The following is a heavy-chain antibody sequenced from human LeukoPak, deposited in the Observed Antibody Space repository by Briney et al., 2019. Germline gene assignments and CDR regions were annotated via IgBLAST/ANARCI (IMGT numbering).Heavy chain of an antibody. D-gene: IGHD6-19*01. V-gene: IGHV1-69*13. CDR3: ASTPSSGWYEGWFDP. Sequence: SVNVSCKASGGTFSSYAISWVRQAPGQGLEWMGGIIPIFGTANYAQKFQGRVTITADESTSTAYMELSSLRSEDTAVYYCASTPSSGWYEGWFDPWGQGTLVTVSS. J-gene: IGHJ5*02. CDR2: IIPIFGTA. CDR1: GGTFSSYA.